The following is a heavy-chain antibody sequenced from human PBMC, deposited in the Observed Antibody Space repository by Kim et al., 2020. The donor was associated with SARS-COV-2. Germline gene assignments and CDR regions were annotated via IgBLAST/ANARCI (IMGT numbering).Heavy chain of an antibody. D-gene: IGHD7-27*01. Sequence: GGSLRLSCAASGFTFSSYAMHWVRQAPGKGLEWVAVIWYDGSNKYYADSVKGRFTISRDNSKNTLYLQMNSLRAEDTTVYYCAKVKLGALDYYYGMDVWGQGTTVTVSS. CDR2: IWYDGSNK. J-gene: IGHJ6*02. CDR3: AKVKLGALDYYYGMDV. V-gene: IGHV3-33*06. CDR1: GFTFSSYA.